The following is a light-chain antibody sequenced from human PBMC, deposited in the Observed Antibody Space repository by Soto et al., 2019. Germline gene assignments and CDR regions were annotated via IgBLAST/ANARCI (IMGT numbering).Light chain of an antibody. Sequence: EIVLTQSPDTLSLSPGERATLSCRASQSGSSSYLAWYQQRPGQPPRLLIYGVFTRADDIPDRFSGSGSGTDFTLTISSLQPEDFAVYYCQQYNNWPRTFGQGTKVDIK. CDR3: QQYNNWPRT. V-gene: IGKV3-20*01. CDR2: GVF. J-gene: IGKJ1*01. CDR1: QSGSSSY.